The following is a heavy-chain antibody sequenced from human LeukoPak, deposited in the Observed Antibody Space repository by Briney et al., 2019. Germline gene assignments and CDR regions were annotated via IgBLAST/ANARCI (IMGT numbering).Heavy chain of an antibody. CDR1: GGSFSGYY. J-gene: IGHJ4*02. CDR3: ARGRRGRYDSSGYYYGY. V-gene: IGHV4-34*01. D-gene: IGHD3-22*01. CDR2: INHSGST. Sequence: SETLSLTCAVYGGSFSGYYWSWIRQPPGKGLEWIGEINHSGSTNYNPSLKSRVTISVDTSKNQFSLKLSSVTAADTAVYYCARGRRGRYDSSGYYYGYWGQGTLVTVSS.